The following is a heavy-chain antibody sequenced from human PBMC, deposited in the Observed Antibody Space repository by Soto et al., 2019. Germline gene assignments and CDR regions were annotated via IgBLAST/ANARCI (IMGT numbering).Heavy chain of an antibody. CDR1: GGSISSGGYY. CDR2: IYYSGST. Sequence: QVQLQESGPGLVKPSQTLSLTCTVSGGSISSGGYYWSWIRQHPGKGLEWFGYIYYSGSTYYNPSLKSRVTISVDTSKNQFSLKLSSVTAADTAVYYCARGGIVVVVAARDAFDIWGQGTMVTVSS. D-gene: IGHD2-15*01. CDR3: ARGGIVVVVAARDAFDI. J-gene: IGHJ3*02. V-gene: IGHV4-31*03.